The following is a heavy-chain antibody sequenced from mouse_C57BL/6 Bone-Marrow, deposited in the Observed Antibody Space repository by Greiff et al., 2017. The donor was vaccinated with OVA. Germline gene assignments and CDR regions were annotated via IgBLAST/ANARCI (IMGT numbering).Heavy chain of an antibody. CDR2: INPSSGYT. J-gene: IGHJ2*01. CDR3: ARGVRVYFGY. CDR1: GYTFTSYT. D-gene: IGHD2-2*01. V-gene: IGHV1-4*01. Sequence: QVHVKQSGAELARPGASVKMSCKASGYTFTSYTMHWVKQRPGQGLEWIGYINPSSGYTTYNQKFKDKATLTADKSSSTAYMQLSSLTSEDSAVYYCARGVRVYFGYWGQGTTLTVSS.